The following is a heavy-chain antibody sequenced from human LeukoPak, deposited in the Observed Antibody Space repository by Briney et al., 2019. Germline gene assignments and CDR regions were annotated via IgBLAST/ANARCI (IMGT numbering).Heavy chain of an antibody. J-gene: IGHJ5*02. CDR1: GGSISSYY. V-gene: IGHV4-59*01. Sequence: SETLSLTYTVSGGSISSYYWSWIRQPPGKGLEWIGYIYYSGSTNYNPSLKSRVTISVDTSKNQFSLKLSSVTAADTAVYYCAREAWGGWSAWFDPWGQGTLVTVSS. CDR2: IYYSGST. CDR3: AREAWGGWSAWFDP. D-gene: IGHD6-19*01.